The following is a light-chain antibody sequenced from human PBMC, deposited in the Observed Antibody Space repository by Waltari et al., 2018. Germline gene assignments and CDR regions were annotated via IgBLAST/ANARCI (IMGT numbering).Light chain of an antibody. J-gene: IGLJ2*01. CDR1: SNDVGGYNS. CDR3: SSQSSNDVVL. Sequence: QSALTQPASVSGSPGQSVTIFCAGTSNDVGGYNSVSWYQEHPGQAPRVIIYDVSDRRSGVSDRFSGSKSGNTASLTISGLQAEDEADYYCSSQSSNDVVLFGGVTKLTVL. V-gene: IGLV2-14*01. CDR2: DVS.